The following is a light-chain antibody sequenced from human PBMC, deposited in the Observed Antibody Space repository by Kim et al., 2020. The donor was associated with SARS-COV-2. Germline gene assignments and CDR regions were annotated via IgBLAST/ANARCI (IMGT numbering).Light chain of an antibody. J-gene: IGKJ3*01. Sequence: ASVGDRVTITCRASKSISSYLNWYQQKPGKAPKLLIYAASSLQSGVPSMFSGSGSGTDFTLTISSLRPEDFATYYCQQSYSTPFTFGPGTKVDIK. CDR2: AAS. V-gene: IGKV1-39*01. CDR1: KSISSY. CDR3: QQSYSTPFT.